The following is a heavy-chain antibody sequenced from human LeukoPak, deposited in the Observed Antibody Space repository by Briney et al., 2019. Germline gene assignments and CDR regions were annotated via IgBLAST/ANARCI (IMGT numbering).Heavy chain of an antibody. D-gene: IGHD5-18*01. Sequence: SETLSLTCAVYGGSFSGYYWSWIRQPPGKGLEWIGEINHSGSTNYNPSLKSRATISVDTSKNQFSLKLSSVTAADTAVYYCARGKLWLPTFDYWGQGTLVTVSS. CDR2: INHSGST. J-gene: IGHJ4*02. CDR3: ARGKLWLPTFDY. V-gene: IGHV4-34*01. CDR1: GGSFSGYY.